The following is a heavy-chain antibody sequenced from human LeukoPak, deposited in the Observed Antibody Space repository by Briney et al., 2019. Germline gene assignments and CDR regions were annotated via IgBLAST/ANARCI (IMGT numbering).Heavy chain of an antibody. CDR3: ARGISLGYYYYMDV. D-gene: IGHD2/OR15-2a*01. CDR2: ISYDGSNK. Sequence: PGGSLRLSCAASGFTFSSYAMHWVRQAPGKGLEWVAVISYDGSNKYYADSVKGRFTISRDNSKNTLYLQMNSLRAEDTAVYYCARGISLGYYYYMDVWGKGTTVTVSS. CDR1: GFTFSSYA. J-gene: IGHJ6*03. V-gene: IGHV3-30*04.